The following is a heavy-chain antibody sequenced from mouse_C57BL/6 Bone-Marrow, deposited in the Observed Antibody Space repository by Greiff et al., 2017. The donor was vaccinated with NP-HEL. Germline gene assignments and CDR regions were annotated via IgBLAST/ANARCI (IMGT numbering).Heavy chain of an antibody. CDR3: ARDTLQSTTVVAKGYFDV. CDR1: GFTFSSYA. Sequence: EVKLMESGGGLVKPGGSLKLSCAASGFTFSSYAMSWVRQTPEKRLEWVATISDGGSYTYYPDNVKGRFTISRDKAKNNLYLQMSHLKSEDTAMYYCARDTLQSTTVVAKGYFDVWGTGTTVTVSS. V-gene: IGHV5-4*03. CDR2: ISDGGSYT. J-gene: IGHJ1*03. D-gene: IGHD1-1*01.